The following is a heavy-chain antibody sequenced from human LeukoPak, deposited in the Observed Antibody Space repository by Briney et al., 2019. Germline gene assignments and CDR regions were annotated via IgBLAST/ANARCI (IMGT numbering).Heavy chain of an antibody. V-gene: IGHV3-30*02. CDR1: GFTFSSYG. Sequence: GGSLRLSCAASGFTFSSYGMHWVRQAPGKGLEWVAFIRYDGGNKYYADSVKGRLTISRDNSKNTLYLQMTSLRGDDTAVYYCAKEKNSYSSSSGQGYWGQGTLVTVSS. CDR2: IRYDGGNK. D-gene: IGHD6-6*01. CDR3: AKEKNSYSSSSGQGY. J-gene: IGHJ4*02.